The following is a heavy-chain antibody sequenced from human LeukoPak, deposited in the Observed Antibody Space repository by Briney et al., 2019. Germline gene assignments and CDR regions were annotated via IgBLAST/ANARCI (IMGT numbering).Heavy chain of an antibody. CDR1: GFTFDDYA. V-gene: IGHV3-9*01. J-gene: IGHJ6*02. CDR3: AKDRGEVHDYGMDV. Sequence: GRSLRLSCAASGFTFDDYAMHWVRQAPGKGLEWVSGISWNSGSIAYADSVKGRFTISRDNAKNSLYLQMNSLRAEDTALYYCAKDRGEVHDYGMDVWGQGTTVTVSS. CDR2: ISWNSGSI. D-gene: IGHD3-10*01.